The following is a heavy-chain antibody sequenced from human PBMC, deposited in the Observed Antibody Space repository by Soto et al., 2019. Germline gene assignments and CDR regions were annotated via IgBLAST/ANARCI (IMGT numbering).Heavy chain of an antibody. J-gene: IGHJ4*02. D-gene: IGHD2-2*01. CDR3: ARGTPRPAAMHYFDY. CDR1: GLTVSSNY. V-gene: IGHV3-53*01. Sequence: GGSLRLSCAASGLTVSSNYMSWVRQAPGKGLEWVSVIYSGGSTYYADSVKGRFTISRDNSKNTLYLQMNSLRAEDTAVYYCARGTPRPAAMHYFDYWGQGTLVTVSS. CDR2: IYSGGST.